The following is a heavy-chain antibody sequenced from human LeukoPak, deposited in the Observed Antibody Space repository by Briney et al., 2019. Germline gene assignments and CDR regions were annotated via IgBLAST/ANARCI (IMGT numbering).Heavy chain of an antibody. CDR2: INPDGSGK. D-gene: IGHD3-16*01. CDR1: GFTLSTYW. Sequence: GSLRPSCEASGFTLSTYWMNWVRQVPGKGLDWVANINPDGSGKRYVDSVKGRFTIARDNADNSLFLQMNSLRAEDTAVYYCASWGAGGNSWGQGTLVTVSS. V-gene: IGHV3-7*01. J-gene: IGHJ4*02. CDR3: ASWGAGGNS.